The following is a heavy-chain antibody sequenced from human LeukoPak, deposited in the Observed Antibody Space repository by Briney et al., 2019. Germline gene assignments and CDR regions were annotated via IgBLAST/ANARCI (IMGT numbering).Heavy chain of an antibody. D-gene: IGHD5-24*01. J-gene: IGHJ2*01. CDR3: ARVGDGDWYFDL. CDR2: IYSGGST. V-gene: IGHV3-53*01. CDR1: GLTVNSNY. Sequence: GGSLRLSCVASGLTVNSNYMTWVRQAPGKGLEWVSVIYSGGSTYDADSVKGRFTISRDNSKNTLYLQMNSLTAEDTAVYHCARVGDGDWYFDLWGRGTLVTVSS.